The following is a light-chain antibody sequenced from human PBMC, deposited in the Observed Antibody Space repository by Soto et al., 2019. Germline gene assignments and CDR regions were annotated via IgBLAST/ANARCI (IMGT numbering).Light chain of an antibody. CDR2: LNSDGSH. CDR3: QTWGTGIQV. V-gene: IGLV4-69*01. Sequence: QSVLTQSPSASASLGASVKLTCTLSSGHSNYAIAWHQQQPAKGPRYLMKLNSDGSHSKGDVIPDRFSGSSSGAERYLTISSLQSEDEADYYCQTWGTGIQVFGGGTKLTVL. J-gene: IGLJ2*01. CDR1: SGHSNYA.